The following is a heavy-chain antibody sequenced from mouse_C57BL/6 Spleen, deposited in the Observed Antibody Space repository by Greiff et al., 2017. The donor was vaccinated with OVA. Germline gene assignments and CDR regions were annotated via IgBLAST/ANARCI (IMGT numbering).Heavy chain of an antibody. V-gene: IGHV2-5*01. Sequence: VKLQQSGPGLVQPSQSLSITCTVSGFSLTSYGVHWVRQSPGKGLEWLGVIWRGGSTDYNAAFMSRLSITKDNSKSQVFFKMNSLQADDTAIYYCAKKGDTVVARGYFDVWGTGTTVTVSS. D-gene: IGHD1-1*01. J-gene: IGHJ1*03. CDR2: IWRGGST. CDR1: GFSLTSYG. CDR3: AKKGDTVVARGYFDV.